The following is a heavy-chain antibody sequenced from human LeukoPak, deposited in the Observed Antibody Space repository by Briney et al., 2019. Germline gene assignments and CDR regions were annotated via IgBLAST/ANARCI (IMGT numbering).Heavy chain of an antibody. J-gene: IGHJ5*02. CDR2: INHSGST. D-gene: IGHD2-15*01. V-gene: IGHV4-34*01. CDR3: ARHGVATWFDP. CDR1: GGSFSDYS. Sequence: SETLSLTCAVYGGSFSDYSWSWIRQPPGKGLEWIGEINHSGSTNYNPSLKSRVTMSVDTSKNQFSVKLSSVTAADTAVYYCARHGVATWFDPWGQGTLVTVSS.